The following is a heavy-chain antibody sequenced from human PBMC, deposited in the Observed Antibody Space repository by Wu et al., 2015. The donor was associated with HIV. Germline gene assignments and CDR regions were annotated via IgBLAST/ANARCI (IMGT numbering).Heavy chain of an antibody. Sequence: QVQLVQSGTEVKKPGTSVKVSCKAFDYTFTDYSIHWVRQAPGQGLEWMGWVNPNSGGTNYSQKFLTRVTMTRDTSINTAYLELTRVTPDDTAVYYCARARGGTGYSGYDLNYWGQGTLVIVSS. J-gene: IGHJ4*02. CDR3: ARARGGTGYSGYDLNY. CDR2: VNPNSGGT. V-gene: IGHV1-2*02. CDR1: DYTFTDYS. D-gene: IGHD5-12*01.